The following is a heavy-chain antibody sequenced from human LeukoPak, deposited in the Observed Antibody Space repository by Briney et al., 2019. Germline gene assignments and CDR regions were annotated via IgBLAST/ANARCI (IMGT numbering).Heavy chain of an antibody. CDR3: ARGIYSSGWPDYGMDV. J-gene: IGHJ6*02. CDR1: GYTFTGYY. Sequence: ASVKVSCKASGYTFTGYYMHWVRQAPGQGLEWMGWINPNSGGTNYAQKFQGRVTITRDTSASTAYMELSSPRSEDTAVYYCARGIYSSGWPDYGMDVWGQGTTVTVSS. CDR2: INPNSGGT. V-gene: IGHV1-2*02. D-gene: IGHD6-19*01.